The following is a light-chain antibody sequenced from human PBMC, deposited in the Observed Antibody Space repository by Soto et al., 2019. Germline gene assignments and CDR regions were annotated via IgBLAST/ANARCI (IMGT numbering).Light chain of an antibody. J-gene: IGKJ4*01. CDR3: QQSYSTPLT. Sequence: DIQMTQSPSSPSASVGDRVTITCRASQTISNYLYWYQQKPGKAPKFLVYAASSLQSGVPSRFSGSGSGTDFTLTISSLQPEDFATYYCQQSYSTPLTFGGGTRWIS. V-gene: IGKV1-39*01. CDR1: QTISNY. CDR2: AAS.